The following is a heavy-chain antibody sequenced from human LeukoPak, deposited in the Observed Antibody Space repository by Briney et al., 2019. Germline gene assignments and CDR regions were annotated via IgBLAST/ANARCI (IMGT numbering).Heavy chain of an antibody. D-gene: IGHD3-10*01. J-gene: IGHJ3*02. CDR3: AKGLGMVRGVIIMPHAFDI. Sequence: GGSLRLSCAASGFTFSSYSMNWVRQAPGKGLEWVSSMSSSSSYIYYADSVKGRFTISRDNAKNSLYLQMNSLRAEDTAVYYCAKGLGMVRGVIIMPHAFDIWGQGTMVTVSS. CDR2: MSSSSSYI. V-gene: IGHV3-21*04. CDR1: GFTFSSYS.